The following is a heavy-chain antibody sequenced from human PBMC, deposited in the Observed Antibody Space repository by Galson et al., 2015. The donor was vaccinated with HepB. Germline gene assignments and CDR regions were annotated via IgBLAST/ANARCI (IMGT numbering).Heavy chain of an antibody. J-gene: IGHJ5*02. V-gene: IGHV3-30*02. D-gene: IGHD3-9*01. CDR3: AKLKGTYYDIPT. Sequence: SLRLSCAASGFSFSTYGMDWIRQAPGKGLEWVAFIRYDGSKKSYADSVKGRFTISRDNSKNTLFLQVSSLRVEDTAVYYCAKLKGTYYDIPTWGQGTLVAVSS. CDR2: IRYDGSKK. CDR1: GFSFSTYG.